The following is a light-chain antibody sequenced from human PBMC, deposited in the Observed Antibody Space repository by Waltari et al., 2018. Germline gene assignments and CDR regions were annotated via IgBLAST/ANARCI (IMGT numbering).Light chain of an antibody. CDR2: EVN. J-gene: IGLJ1*01. Sequence: QSALTQHPSASGSPGQSVTISCTGTSSDVGGYDYVSWYQQHPGKAPKLIIYEVNKRPSGVPDRFSGSKSGNTASLTVSGLQAEDEADYYCSSYTSSNNCVFGTGTKVTVL. CDR1: SSDVGGYDY. V-gene: IGLV2-8*01. CDR3: SSYTSSNNCV.